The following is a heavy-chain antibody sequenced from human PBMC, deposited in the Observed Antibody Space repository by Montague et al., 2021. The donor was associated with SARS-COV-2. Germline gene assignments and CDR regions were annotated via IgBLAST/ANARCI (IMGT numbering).Heavy chain of an antibody. Sequence: SETLSLTCTVSGGSISNYYWSWIRQPPGKGLEWIGYINYSGSTNSNPSLKSRVTISIDTSKNQFSLKLSSVTAADTAVYYCARVTRGYHCVLGVSAGLDVWGQGTMVTVSS. CDR3: ARVTRGYHCVLGVSAGLDV. D-gene: IGHD1-20*01. CDR1: GGSISNYY. CDR2: INYSGST. V-gene: IGHV4-59*12. J-gene: IGHJ6*02.